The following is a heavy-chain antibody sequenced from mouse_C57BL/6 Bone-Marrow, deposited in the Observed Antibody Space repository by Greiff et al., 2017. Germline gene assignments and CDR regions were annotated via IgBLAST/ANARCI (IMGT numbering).Heavy chain of an antibody. CDR1: GFSLPSYG. D-gene: IGHD1-1*01. J-gene: IGHJ4*01. Sequence: QVQLQQSGPGLVQPSQSLSITCTVSGFSLPSYGVHWVRQSPGKGLEWLGGIWSCGSTDYNAAFISRLSISKDNSKSQVFFKMNSLQADDTAIYYWARNGGYYGRSYPYYAMDYWGQGTSVTVSS. CDR2: IWSCGST. CDR3: ARNGGYYGRSYPYYAMDY. V-gene: IGHV2-2*01.